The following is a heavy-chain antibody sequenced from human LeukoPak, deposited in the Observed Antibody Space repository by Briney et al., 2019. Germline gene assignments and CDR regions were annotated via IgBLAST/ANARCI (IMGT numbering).Heavy chain of an antibody. D-gene: IGHD6-19*01. V-gene: IGHV3-53*01. J-gene: IGHJ4*02. CDR1: GFTVSSNY. Sequence: PGGSLRLSCAASGFTVSSNYMSWVRQAPGKGLDWVSVIYSGGSTYYADSVKGRFTISRDNSKNTLYLQMNSLRAEDTAVYYCAGDRGYSSGWYFGYWGQGTLVTVSS. CDR2: IYSGGST. CDR3: AGDRGYSSGWYFGY.